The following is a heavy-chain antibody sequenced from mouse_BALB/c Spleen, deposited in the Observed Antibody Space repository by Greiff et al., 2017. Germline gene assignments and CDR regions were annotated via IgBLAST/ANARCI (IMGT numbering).Heavy chain of an antibody. Sequence: EVKVVESGGGLVQPGGSLRLSCATSGFTFSDFYMEWVRQPPGKRLEWIAASRNKANDYTTEYSASVKGRFIVSRDTSQSILYLQMNALRAEETAIYYCARDAWPLTGFDYWGQGTTLTVSS. J-gene: IGHJ2*01. D-gene: IGHD4-1*01. CDR1: GFTFSDFY. CDR3: ARDAWPLTGFDY. V-gene: IGHV7-1*02. CDR2: SRNKANDYTT.